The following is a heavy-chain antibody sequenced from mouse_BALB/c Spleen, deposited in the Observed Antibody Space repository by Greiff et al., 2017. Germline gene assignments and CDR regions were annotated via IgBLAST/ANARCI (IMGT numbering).Heavy chain of an antibody. Sequence: QVQLQQSGAELTKPGASVKMSCKASGYTFTSYWMHWVKQRPGQGLEWIGYINPSTGYTEYNQKFKDKATLTADKSSSTAYMQLSSLTSEDSAVYYCATTQRYLYAMDYWGQGTSVTVSS. CDR1: GYTFTSYW. V-gene: IGHV1-7*01. CDR2: INPSTGYT. D-gene: IGHD1-1*01. J-gene: IGHJ4*01. CDR3: ATTQRYLYAMDY.